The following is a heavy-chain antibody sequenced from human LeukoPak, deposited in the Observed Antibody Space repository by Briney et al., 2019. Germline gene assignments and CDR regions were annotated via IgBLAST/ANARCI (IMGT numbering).Heavy chain of an antibody. CDR3: AKEFRGGWPFDH. CDR1: GFTFSYYA. Sequence: RGSLRLSCAAPGFTFSYYAMSWVRQAPGKGLVWVSGIGASNDITYYADSVKGRFTISRDNSKNTLYLQVNSLRAEDTTVYYCAKEFRGGWPFDHWGQGTLVTVSS. D-gene: IGHD6-19*01. J-gene: IGHJ4*02. CDR2: IGASNDIT. V-gene: IGHV3-23*01.